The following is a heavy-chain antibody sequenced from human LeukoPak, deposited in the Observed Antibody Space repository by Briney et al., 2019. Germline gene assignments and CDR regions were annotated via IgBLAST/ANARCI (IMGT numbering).Heavy chain of an antibody. D-gene: IGHD5-24*01. J-gene: IGHJ3*02. V-gene: IGHV3-53*01. CDR3: ARTNNYAFDI. Sequence: AASAFTVSSSFMSWVRQAPGKGLEWVPIIYSNGNTHYADSVRGRFTISRDNSMNTLCLQMNNLRAEDTAVYYCARTNNYAFDIWGLGTMVTVS. CDR2: IYSNGNT. CDR1: AFTVSSSF.